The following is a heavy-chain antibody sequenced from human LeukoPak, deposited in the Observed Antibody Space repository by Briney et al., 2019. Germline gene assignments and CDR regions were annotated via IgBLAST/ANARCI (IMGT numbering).Heavy chain of an antibody. D-gene: IGHD6-19*01. CDR3: AKQLLGIAVAGTAY. CDR2: ISYDGSNK. V-gene: IGHV3-30-3*02. J-gene: IGHJ4*02. Sequence: PGGSLRLSCAASGFTFSSYAMHWVRQAPGKGLEWVAVISYDGSNKYYADSVKGRFTISRDNSKNTLYLQMNSLRAEDTAVYYCAKQLLGIAVAGTAYWGQGTLVTVSS. CDR1: GFTFSSYA.